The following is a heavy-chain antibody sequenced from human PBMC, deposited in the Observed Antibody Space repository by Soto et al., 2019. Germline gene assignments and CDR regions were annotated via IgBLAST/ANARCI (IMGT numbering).Heavy chain of an antibody. CDR1: GFTVSSNY. J-gene: IGHJ5*02. D-gene: IGHD3-3*01. CDR2: IYSGGST. CDR3: ARAWGGNWFDP. Sequence: EVQLVETGGGLIQPGGSLRLSCAASGFTVSSNYMSWVRQAPGKGLEWVSVIYSGGSTYYADSGKGRFTIYRDNSKNTLYLQMHSMRAEDTAVYYCARAWGGNWFDPWGQGTLVTVSS. V-gene: IGHV3-53*02.